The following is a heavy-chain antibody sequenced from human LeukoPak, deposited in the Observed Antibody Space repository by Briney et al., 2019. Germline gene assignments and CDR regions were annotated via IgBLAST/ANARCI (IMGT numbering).Heavy chain of an antibody. J-gene: IGHJ1*01. CDR2: IYSGGRT. CDR3: ARDPARIAASVIGG. Sequence: PGGSLRLSCTASGFTVGNIYMNWFRQAPGKGLEWVSLIYSGGRTYYADSVKGRFTISRDNSKNTLYLQMSSLRVEDTAVYYCARDPARIAASVIGGWGQGTLVTVSS. D-gene: IGHD6-13*01. CDR1: GFTVGNIY. V-gene: IGHV3-53*01.